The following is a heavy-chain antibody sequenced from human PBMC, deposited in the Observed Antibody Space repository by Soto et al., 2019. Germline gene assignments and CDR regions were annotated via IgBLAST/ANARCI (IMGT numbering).Heavy chain of an antibody. Sequence: GGSLRLSCAASGFTFDDYAMHWVRQAPGKGLEWVSGISWNSGSIGYADSVKGRFTISRDNAKNSLYLQMNSLRAEDTALYYCAGYCSSTSCYSFDYWGQGTLVTVSS. J-gene: IGHJ4*02. CDR2: ISWNSGSI. CDR1: GFTFDDYA. D-gene: IGHD2-2*02. V-gene: IGHV3-9*01. CDR3: AGYCSSTSCYSFDY.